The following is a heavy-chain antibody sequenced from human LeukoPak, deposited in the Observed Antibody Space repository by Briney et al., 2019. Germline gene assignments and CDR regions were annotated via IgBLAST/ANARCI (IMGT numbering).Heavy chain of an antibody. CDR1: GFTFSNYA. V-gene: IGHV3-30-3*01. Sequence: GGSLRLSCAASGFTFSNYAMHWVRQAPGQGLEWVAVISYDGSSKYYADSVKGRFTLSRDNSKNTLYLQMNSLRAEDTAVYYCARDMVVTPMGNAFDIWGRGTRVTVSS. J-gene: IGHJ3*02. CDR2: ISYDGSSK. CDR3: ARDMVVTPMGNAFDI. D-gene: IGHD2-21*02.